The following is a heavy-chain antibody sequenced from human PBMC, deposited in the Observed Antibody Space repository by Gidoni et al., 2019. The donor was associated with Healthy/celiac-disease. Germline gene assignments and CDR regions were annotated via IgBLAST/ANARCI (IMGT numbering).Heavy chain of an antibody. D-gene: IGHD6-19*01. J-gene: IGHJ4*02. CDR2: ISSSRSYI. CDR3: ARGPFGYSSGWYVDY. Sequence: EVKLVESGGGLVKPGGSLLLSCAASGFTFCSYSMNWVRQAPGTGLEWVSSISSSRSYIYYADSVKGRFTISRDNAKNSLYLQMNSLRAEDTAVYYCARGPFGYSSGWYVDYWGQGTLVTVSS. V-gene: IGHV3-21*01. CDR1: GFTFCSYS.